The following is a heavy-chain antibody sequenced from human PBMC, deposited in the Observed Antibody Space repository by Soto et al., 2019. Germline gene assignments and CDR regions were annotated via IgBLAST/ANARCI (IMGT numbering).Heavy chain of an antibody. J-gene: IGHJ4*02. V-gene: IGHV3-33*01. D-gene: IGHD3-10*01. Sequence: GGSLRLSCAASGFTFSSYGMHWVRQAPGKGLEWVAVIWYDGSNKYYADSVKGRFTISRDNCKNTLYLQMNSLRAEDTAVYYCARDLNRFGELYFEYWGQGTLVTDSS. CDR2: IWYDGSNK. CDR3: ARDLNRFGELYFEY. CDR1: GFTFSSYG.